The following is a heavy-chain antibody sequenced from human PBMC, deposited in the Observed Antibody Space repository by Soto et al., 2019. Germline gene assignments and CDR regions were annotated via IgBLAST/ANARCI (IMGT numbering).Heavy chain of an antibody. Sequence: QVQLVQSGAEVKKPGSSVKVSCKASGGIFSSYAISWVRQAPGQGLEWMGGIIPIVGTGNYAQNFQGRVTITADESTSTAYMELSSLRSEDTAMYYCARDLRAAGRPGMDVWGQGTTVTVSS. V-gene: IGHV1-69*01. CDR3: ARDLRAAGRPGMDV. CDR2: IIPIVGTG. J-gene: IGHJ6*02. CDR1: GGIFSSYA. D-gene: IGHD6-13*01.